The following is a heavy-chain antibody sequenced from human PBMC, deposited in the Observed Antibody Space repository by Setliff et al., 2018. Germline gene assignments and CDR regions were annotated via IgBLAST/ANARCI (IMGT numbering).Heavy chain of an antibody. D-gene: IGHD3-10*01. CDR2: ISGYNGFI. V-gene: IGHV1-18*01. CDR1: GYSLNTYG. Sequence: GASVKVSCKASGYSLNTYGISWVRQAPGQGLEWMGWISGYNGFIIYAQKFQGRVTMTTDTSTNTAYMELRSLRSDDTAVYYCARALASGSYYGQSSYYMDVWGKGTTVTVSS. CDR3: ARALASGSYYGQSSYYMDV. J-gene: IGHJ6*03.